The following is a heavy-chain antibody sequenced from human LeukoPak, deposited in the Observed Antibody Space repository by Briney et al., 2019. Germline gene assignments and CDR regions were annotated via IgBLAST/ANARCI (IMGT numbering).Heavy chain of an antibody. J-gene: IGHJ3*02. D-gene: IGHD4-11*01. Sequence: GGSLRLSCAVSGFTFSSYIMTWVRQAPGKGLEWVSSISSSSSFIYYADSVKGRFTISRDNAKNSLYLQMNSLRAEDTAVYYCARGYSNYGYAFEIWGQGTMVTVSS. V-gene: IGHV3-21*01. CDR3: ARGYSNYGYAFEI. CDR2: ISSSSSFI. CDR1: GFTFSSYI.